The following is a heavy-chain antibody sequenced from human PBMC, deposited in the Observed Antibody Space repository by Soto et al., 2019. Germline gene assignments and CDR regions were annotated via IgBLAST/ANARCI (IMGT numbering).Heavy chain of an antibody. CDR1: GYTFTDYS. CDR2: ISPNNGGT. Sequence: QVQLVQSGAEMRKPGASVKVSCKASGYTFTDYSVHWVRQAPGQGLEWLGGISPNNGGTNYAPKFQGRVTMTRAASVSTAYEKLSGLKSDDTAVYYWARSLWSGETLNNGMDVWGQGTTVTVSS. CDR3: ARSLWSGETLNNGMDV. V-gene: IGHV1-2*02. D-gene: IGHD3-10*01. J-gene: IGHJ6*02.